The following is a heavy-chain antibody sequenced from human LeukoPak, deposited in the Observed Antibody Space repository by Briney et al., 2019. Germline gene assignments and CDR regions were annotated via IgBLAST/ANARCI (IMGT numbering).Heavy chain of an antibody. CDR2: ISGSGGST. CDR1: GFTFSSYA. D-gene: IGHD1-26*01. CDR3: ARAPYSGSYKNWFDP. Sequence: GGSLRLSCAASGFTFSSYAMSWVRQAPGKGLEWVSAISGSGGSTYYADSVKGRFTISRDNSKNTLYLQMNSLRAEDTAVYYCARAPYSGSYKNWFDPWGQGTLVTVSS. V-gene: IGHV3-23*01. J-gene: IGHJ5*02.